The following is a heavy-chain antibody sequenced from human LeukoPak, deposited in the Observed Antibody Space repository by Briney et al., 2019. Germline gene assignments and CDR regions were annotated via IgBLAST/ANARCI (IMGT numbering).Heavy chain of an antibody. D-gene: IGHD6-13*01. Sequence: PGGSLRLSCAASGLTFSTYAMSWVRQAPGKGPEWVSKISDSGGNTYYVDSVKGRFTISRDNSKNTLYLQINSLRVEDTATYYCAKDNAAAAEDVWGKGTTVTVSS. CDR2: ISDSGGNT. V-gene: IGHV3-23*01. J-gene: IGHJ6*04. CDR3: AKDNAAAAEDV. CDR1: GLTFSTYA.